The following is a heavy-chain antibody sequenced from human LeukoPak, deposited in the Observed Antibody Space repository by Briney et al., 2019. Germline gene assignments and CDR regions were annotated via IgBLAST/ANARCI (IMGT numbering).Heavy chain of an antibody. D-gene: IGHD3-22*01. V-gene: IGHV3-48*01. CDR3: AKDAYGAYDSSGYYYF. CDR1: GFSFSSYS. J-gene: IGHJ1*01. Sequence: GGSLRLSCAASGFSFSSYSMNWVRQAPGKGLEWVSYISGSSSRIYYADSVKGRFTISRDNAKTSLYLQMNSLRAENTAVYYCAKDAYGAYDSSGYYYFRGQGTLVTVSS. CDR2: ISGSSSRI.